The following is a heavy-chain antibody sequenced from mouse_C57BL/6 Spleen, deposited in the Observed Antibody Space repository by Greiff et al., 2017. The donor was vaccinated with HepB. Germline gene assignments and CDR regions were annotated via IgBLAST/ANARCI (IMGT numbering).Heavy chain of an antibody. V-gene: IGHV1-19*01. Sequence: EVKLMESGPVLVKPGASVKMSCKASGYTFTDYYMNWVKQSHGKSLEWIGVINPYNGGTSYNQKFKGKATLTVDKSSSTAYMELNSLTSEDSAVYYCARGGYSNPFDYWGQGTTLTVSS. CDR1: GYTFTDYY. D-gene: IGHD2-5*01. CDR3: ARGGYSNPFDY. J-gene: IGHJ2*01. CDR2: INPYNGGT.